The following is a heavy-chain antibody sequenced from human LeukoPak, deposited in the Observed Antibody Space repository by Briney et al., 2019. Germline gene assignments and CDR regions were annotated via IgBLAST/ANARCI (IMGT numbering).Heavy chain of an antibody. V-gene: IGHV3-30*02. CDR3: ARGGPDAFDI. CDR2: IRYDGNNK. Sequence: GGSLRLSCAASGFTFSSYGMHWVRQALGKGLQWVAFIRYDGNNKYYADSVKGRFTISRDNSKNTLYLQMNSLRAEDTAVYYCARGGPDAFDIWGQGTMVTVSS. J-gene: IGHJ3*02. D-gene: IGHD2-15*01. CDR1: GFTFSSYG.